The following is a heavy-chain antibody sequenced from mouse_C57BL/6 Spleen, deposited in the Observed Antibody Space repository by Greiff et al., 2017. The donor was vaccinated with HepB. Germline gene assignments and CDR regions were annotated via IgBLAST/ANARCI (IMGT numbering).Heavy chain of an antibody. Sequence: QVQLQQSGAELVKPGASVKLSCKASGYTFTSYWMQWVKQRPGQGLEWIGEIDPSDSYTNYNQKFKGKATLTVDTSSSTAYMQLSSLTSEDSAVYFCALIYYDYDVGFDYWGQGTTLTVSS. CDR3: ALIYYDYDVGFDY. D-gene: IGHD2-4*01. V-gene: IGHV1-50*01. CDR2: IDPSDSYT. J-gene: IGHJ2*01. CDR1: GYTFTSYW.